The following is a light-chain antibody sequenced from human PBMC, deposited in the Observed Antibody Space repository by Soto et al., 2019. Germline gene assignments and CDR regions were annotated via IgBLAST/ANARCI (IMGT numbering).Light chain of an antibody. J-gene: IGKJ4*01. Sequence: PEESATLSCKASQSVSSYLAWYQQKPGQAPRLLIYDASNRATGIPARFSGSGSGTDFTLTISRLEPEDFAVYYCQQYGTSLLTFGGGTNVDIK. CDR3: QQYGTSLLT. CDR2: DAS. CDR1: QSVSSY. V-gene: IGKV3-20*01.